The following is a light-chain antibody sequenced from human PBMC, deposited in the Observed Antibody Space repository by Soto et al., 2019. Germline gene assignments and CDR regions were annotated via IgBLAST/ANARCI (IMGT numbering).Light chain of an antibody. Sequence: QSVLTQPSSVSGSPGQSITISCTGTSSDVGSYKFVSWYQQHPGKAPKLMIYEGSKRPSGVSDRFSGSKSGNTASLTISGLQAEDEADYYCCSYAGSSTPDIFGTGTKVTGL. J-gene: IGLJ1*01. V-gene: IGLV2-23*01. CDR2: EGS. CDR1: SSDVGSYKF. CDR3: CSYAGSSTPDI.